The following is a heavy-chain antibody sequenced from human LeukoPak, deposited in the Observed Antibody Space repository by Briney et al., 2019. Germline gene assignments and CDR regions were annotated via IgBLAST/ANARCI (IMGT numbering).Heavy chain of an antibody. D-gene: IGHD2-15*01. CDR3: ARGGLLGFDP. CDR2: IYYSGST. Sequence: SETLSLTCTVSGGSISSNYWSWIRQPPGKGLEWIGYIYYSGSTNYNPSLKGRVTISVETYNNHFSLVLSRVSAADPRLFFLARGGLLGFDPWGQGTLVTVSS. CDR1: GGSISSNY. J-gene: IGHJ5*02. V-gene: IGHV4-59*01.